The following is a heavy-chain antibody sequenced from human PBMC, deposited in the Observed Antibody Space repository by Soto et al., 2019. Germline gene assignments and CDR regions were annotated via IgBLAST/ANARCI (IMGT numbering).Heavy chain of an antibody. V-gene: IGHV4-39*01. CDR1: GGSVRGSRYY. D-gene: IGHD4-4*01. J-gene: IGHJ6*03. CDR2: VYFSGNS. CDR3: ARLDYSILSSTYYYSIDV. Sequence: QLQLQESGPGLVKSSENLSLTCTVSGGSVRGSRYYWGWIRPTPGEGLEWIGSVYFSGNSHSNPSLKSRVTVSLYTATDQFSLRLSSVTAADTAMYFCARLDYSILSSTYYYSIDVWGKGTTVTVYS.